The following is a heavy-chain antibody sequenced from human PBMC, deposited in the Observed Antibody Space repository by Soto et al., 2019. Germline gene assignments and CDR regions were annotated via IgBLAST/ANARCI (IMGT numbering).Heavy chain of an antibody. CDR3: TKVGGLYDFWSGPLHFDL. J-gene: IGHJ4*02. Sequence: EAQLVESGGGLVQPGRSLRLSCAGSGFIFDDFAIHWVRQAPGKGLEWVSGISWNSDSIGYAASVKGRFTISRDNPKNSLYLQMNSLRVEDTALYYCTKVGGLYDFWSGPLHFDLWGQGTLVTVSS. D-gene: IGHD3-3*01. V-gene: IGHV3-9*01. CDR2: ISWNSDSI. CDR1: GFIFDDFA.